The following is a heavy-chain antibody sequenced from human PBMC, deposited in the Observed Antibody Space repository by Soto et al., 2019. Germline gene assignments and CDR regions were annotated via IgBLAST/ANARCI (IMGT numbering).Heavy chain of an antibody. J-gene: IGHJ5*02. CDR1: GGTLSTYA. CDR2: LIPVLGTT. D-gene: IGHD2-21*02. V-gene: IGHV1-69*01. Sequence: QLQLVQSGAEVKKPGSSVKVSCKASGGTLSTYAVTWVRQAPGQGLEWMGGLIPVLGTTTYAPKFQDRITITADESTNTAYLEVNSLRSEDTAVYYCARVGTPLVTAGWFHPWGQGTLVTVSS. CDR3: ARVGTPLVTAGWFHP.